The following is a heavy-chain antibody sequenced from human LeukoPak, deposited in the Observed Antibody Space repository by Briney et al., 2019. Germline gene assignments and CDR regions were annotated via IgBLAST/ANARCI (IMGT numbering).Heavy chain of an antibody. CDR3: ARVAKYYYGSETYYFFEH. CDR1: GFTFSNFW. Sequence: GGSLRLSCAASGFTFSNFWMSWVRQTPGKGLEWVANIKQDGSEKYYVDSVKGRFTISRDNAKNSLNLQMNSLRVEDTAVYYCARVAKYYYGSETYYFFEHWGQGTPVTASS. CDR2: IKQDGSEK. D-gene: IGHD3-10*01. J-gene: IGHJ4*02. V-gene: IGHV3-7*01.